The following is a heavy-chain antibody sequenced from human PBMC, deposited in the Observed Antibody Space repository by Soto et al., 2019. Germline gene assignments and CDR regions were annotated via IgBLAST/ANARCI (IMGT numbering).Heavy chain of an antibody. V-gene: IGHV1-69*13. Sequence: SVKVSCKASGGTFSSYAISWVRQAPGQGLEWMGGIIPIFGTANYAQKFQGRVTITADESTSTAYMELSSLRSEDTAVYYCARASRLRYYDSSGYNFDYWGQGTLVTVSS. J-gene: IGHJ4*02. CDR3: ARASRLRYYDSSGYNFDY. D-gene: IGHD3-22*01. CDR1: GGTFSSYA. CDR2: IIPIFGTA.